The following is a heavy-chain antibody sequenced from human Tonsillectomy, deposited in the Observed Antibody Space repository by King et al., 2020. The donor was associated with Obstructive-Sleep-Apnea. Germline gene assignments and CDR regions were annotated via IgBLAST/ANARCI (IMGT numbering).Heavy chain of an antibody. J-gene: IGHJ6*02. CDR1: GFTFSSYS. CDR2: ISSSSSYI. Sequence: EQLVQSGGGLVKPGGSLRLSCAASGFTFSSYSMNWVRQAPGKGLEWVSSISSSSSYIYYADSVKGRFTISRDNAKNSLYLQMNSLRAEDTAVYYCARLDYSNHRDYYYGMDVWGQGTTVTVSS. CDR3: ARLDYSNHRDYYYGMDV. D-gene: IGHD4-11*01. V-gene: IGHV3-21*01.